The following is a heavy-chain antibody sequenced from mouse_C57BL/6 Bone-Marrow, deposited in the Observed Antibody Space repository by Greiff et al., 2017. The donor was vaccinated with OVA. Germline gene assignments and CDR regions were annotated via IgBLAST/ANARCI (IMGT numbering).Heavy chain of an antibody. CDR3: ARGAMDY. V-gene: IGHV3-6*01. CDR1: GYSITSGYY. J-gene: IGHJ4*01. Sequence: EVKLQESGPGLVKPSQSLSLTCSVTGYSITSGYYWTWIRQFPGNNLEWMGYISYDGSNNYNPSLKNRISITRDTSKNQFFLKLNSVTTEDTATYYCARGAMDYWGQGTSVTVSS. CDR2: ISYDGSN.